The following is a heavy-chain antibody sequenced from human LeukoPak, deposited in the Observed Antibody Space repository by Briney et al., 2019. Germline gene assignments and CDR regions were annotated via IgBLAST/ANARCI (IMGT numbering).Heavy chain of an antibody. V-gene: IGHV3-21*01. CDR3: ARGGRDYYDSSGYRGGDLLPNDY. D-gene: IGHD3-22*01. J-gene: IGHJ4*02. CDR2: ITSSGAYI. CDR1: GFTFSSYS. Sequence: PGGSLRLSCVASGFTFSSYSMNWVRQAPGKGLEWVSSITSSGAYIYYADSVKGRFIISRDNAKNSLYLQMDSLRAEDTAVYYCARGGRDYYDSSGYRGGDLLPNDYWGQGTLVTVSS.